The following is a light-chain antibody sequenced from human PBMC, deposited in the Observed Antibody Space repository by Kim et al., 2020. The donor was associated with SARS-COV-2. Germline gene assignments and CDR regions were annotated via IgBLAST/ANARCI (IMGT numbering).Light chain of an antibody. CDR1: SSDSGAYDY. J-gene: IGLJ3*02. Sequence: GESITISCTGTSSDSGAYDYVSWCQQHPGKAPKLMIFHVTKRPSGVSSRFSGSKSANTASLTISGLQAEDEADYYCSSYTNSDSWVFGGGTQLTVL. V-gene: IGLV2-14*04. CDR2: HVT. CDR3: SSYTNSDSWV.